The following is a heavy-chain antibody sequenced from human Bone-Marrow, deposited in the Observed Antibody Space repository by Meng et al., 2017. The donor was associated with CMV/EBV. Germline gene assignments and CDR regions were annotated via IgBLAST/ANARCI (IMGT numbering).Heavy chain of an antibody. CDR2: IRTKGYGGTA. V-gene: IGHV3-49*04. D-gene: IGHD3-10*01. J-gene: IGHJ4*02. CDR3: ARGRQEEGKSYYLDY. CDR1: GFTFGDHS. Sequence: GGSLRLSCITSGFTFGDHSLSWVRQAPGKGLEWVGLIRTKGYGGTAEYAASVKGRITISRDDYKGIAYMQLNSLKTEDTAVYYCARGRQEEGKSYYLDYRGQGTLVTVSS.